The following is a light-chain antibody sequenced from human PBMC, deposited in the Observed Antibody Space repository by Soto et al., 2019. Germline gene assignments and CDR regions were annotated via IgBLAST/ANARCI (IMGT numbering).Light chain of an antibody. CDR2: GNS. CDR3: QSSDSSLSGSYV. J-gene: IGLJ1*01. Sequence: QSVLTQPPSVSGAPGQRVTISCTGSRSNIGAGYDVHWYQQFPGTAPKLLIYGNSNRPSGVPDRFSGSKSGTSASLAITGLQAEDEADYYCQSSDSSLSGSYVFGTGTKLTVL. CDR1: RSNIGAGYD. V-gene: IGLV1-40*01.